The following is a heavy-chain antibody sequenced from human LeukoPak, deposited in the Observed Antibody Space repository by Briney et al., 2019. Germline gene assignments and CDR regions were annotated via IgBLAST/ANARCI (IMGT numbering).Heavy chain of an antibody. Sequence: GGSLRLSCAASGFTFSNAWMSWVRQAPGKGLEWVGRIKSKTDGGTTDYAAPVKGRFTISRDDSKNTLYLQMNSLKTEDTAVYYCTTEYYYDSSGYFKGGYFDYWGQGTLVTVSS. D-gene: IGHD3-22*01. CDR3: TTEYYYDSSGYFKGGYFDY. CDR2: IKSKTDGGTT. J-gene: IGHJ4*02. V-gene: IGHV3-15*01. CDR1: GFTFSNAW.